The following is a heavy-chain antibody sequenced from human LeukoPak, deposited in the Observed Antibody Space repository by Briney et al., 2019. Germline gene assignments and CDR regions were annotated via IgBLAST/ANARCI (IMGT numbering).Heavy chain of an antibody. V-gene: IGHV4-59*11. CDR3: ARYYFDSSGFYSFDF. CDR1: GGSISSHY. D-gene: IGHD3-22*01. CDR2: IYYSGST. Sequence: SETLSLTCTVSGGSISSHYWSWIRQPPGKGLEWIGYIYYSGSTNYNPSLKSRVTISVDTSKNQFSLKLSSVTAADTAFYYCARYYFDSSGFYSFDFWGQGTLVTVSS. J-gene: IGHJ4*02.